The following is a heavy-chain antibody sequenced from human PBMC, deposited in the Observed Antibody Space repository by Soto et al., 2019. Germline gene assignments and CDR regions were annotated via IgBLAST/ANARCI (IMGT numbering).Heavy chain of an antibody. Sequence: GASVKVSCKASGYTFTGYYMHWVRQAPGQGLEWMGWINPNSGGTNYAQKFQGRVTMTRDTSISTAYMELSRLRSDDTAVYYCARVDPMVYAIGTYNWFDPWGQGTLVTVSS. D-gene: IGHD2-8*01. CDR1: GYTFTGYY. V-gene: IGHV1-2*02. CDR3: ARVDPMVYAIGTYNWFDP. J-gene: IGHJ5*02. CDR2: INPNSGGT.